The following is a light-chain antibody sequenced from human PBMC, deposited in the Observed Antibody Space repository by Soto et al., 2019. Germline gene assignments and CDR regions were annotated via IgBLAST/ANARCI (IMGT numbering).Light chain of an antibody. CDR2: GAS. Sequence: EIVLTQSPGTLSLSPGKRATLSCRASQSVSSSYLAWYQQKPGQAPRPLIYGASSRATGIPDRFSGSGSGTDFTLTISRLEPEDFAVYYCQQYGSSPLTFGGGTKVEIK. CDR3: QQYGSSPLT. CDR1: QSVSSSY. V-gene: IGKV3-20*01. J-gene: IGKJ4*01.